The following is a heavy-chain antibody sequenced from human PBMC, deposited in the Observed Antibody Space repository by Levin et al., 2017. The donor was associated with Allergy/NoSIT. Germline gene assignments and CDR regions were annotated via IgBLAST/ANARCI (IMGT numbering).Heavy chain of an antibody. CDR2: ISSSSSAI. Sequence: GESLKISCAASGFTFSAYSMNWVRQAPGKGLEWVSYISSSSSAIYYADSVKGRFTISRDNAKNSLYLQMNSLRDEDTAVYYCAKDRHGDGTAAPFDYWGQGTLVTVSS. D-gene: IGHD4-17*01. CDR3: AKDRHGDGTAAPFDY. V-gene: IGHV3-48*02. J-gene: IGHJ4*02. CDR1: GFTFSAYS.